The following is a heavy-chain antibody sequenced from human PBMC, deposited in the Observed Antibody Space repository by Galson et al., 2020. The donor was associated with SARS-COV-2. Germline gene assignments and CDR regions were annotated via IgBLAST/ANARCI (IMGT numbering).Heavy chain of an antibody. CDR2: INNSGTT. Sequence: PSETLSLTCAVYGGTFSGYYCHWIRQAPGQGLERIGEINNSGTTNHNPSLQSPVYIAVDTSKSQFSLRMNSMTAADTAVYYCARGRNPRDDGGLLWFYRIAATGVFDSWGQGTPVTVSA. CDR3: ARGRNPRDDGGLLWFYRIAATGVFDS. V-gene: IGHV4-34*01. CDR1: GGTFSGYY. J-gene: IGHJ4*02. D-gene: IGHD6-25*01.